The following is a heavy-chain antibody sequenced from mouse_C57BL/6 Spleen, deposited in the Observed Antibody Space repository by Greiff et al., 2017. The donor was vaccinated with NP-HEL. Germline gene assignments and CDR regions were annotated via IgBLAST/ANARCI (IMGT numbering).Heavy chain of an antibody. CDR2: IDPETGGT. CDR1: GYTFTDYE. D-gene: IGHD1-1*01. Sequence: QVQLQQSGAELVRPGASVTLSCKASGYTFTDYEMHWVKQTPVHGLEWIGAIDPETGGTAYNQKFKGKAILTADKSSSTAYMELRSLTSEDSAVYYCTISYYCGSSYFDYWGQGTTLTVSS. CDR3: TISYYCGSSYFDY. V-gene: IGHV1-15*01. J-gene: IGHJ2*01.